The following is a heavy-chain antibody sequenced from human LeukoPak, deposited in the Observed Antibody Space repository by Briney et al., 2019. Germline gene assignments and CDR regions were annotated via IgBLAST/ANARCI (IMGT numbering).Heavy chain of an antibody. J-gene: IGHJ4*01. D-gene: IGHD5-12*01. Sequence: SETLSLTCTVSGGSIRSYYWGWIRQPAGKGLEWIGRIYTSGSTNYNPSLKSRVTMSVDTSKNQFSLKLSSVTAADTAVYYCARASGYSGYDWVYYFDYWGQGTLVTVSS. CDR1: GGSIRSYY. CDR2: IYTSGST. V-gene: IGHV4-4*07. CDR3: ARASGYSGYDWVYYFDY.